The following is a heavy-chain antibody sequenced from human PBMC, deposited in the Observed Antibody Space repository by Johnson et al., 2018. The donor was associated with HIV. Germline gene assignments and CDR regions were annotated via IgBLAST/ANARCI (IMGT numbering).Heavy chain of an antibody. CDR1: GFTFSSYD. J-gene: IGHJ3*02. CDR2: IGTAGDT. Sequence: VQLVESGGGLVKPGGSLRLSCAASGFTFSSYDMHWVRQATGKGLEWVSAIGTAGDTYYPGSVKGRFTISRENAKNSLYLQMNSLRAEDTAVYYCARDWGGYCSGGSCYGDAFDSWGQGTVVTVSS. D-gene: IGHD2-15*01. CDR3: ARDWGGYCSGGSCYGDAFDS. V-gene: IGHV3-13*01.